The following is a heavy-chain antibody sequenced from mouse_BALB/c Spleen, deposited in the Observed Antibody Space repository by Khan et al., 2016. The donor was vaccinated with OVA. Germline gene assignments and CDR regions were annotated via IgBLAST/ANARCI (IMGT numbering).Heavy chain of an antibody. CDR2: FISYGDNT. CDR3: ARSPYGNFAY. CDR1: GFTFSTYA. J-gene: IGHJ3*01. D-gene: IGHD2-1*01. Sequence: EVQLVESGGGLVQPGGSLKLSCAVSGFTFSTYAMSCVRHTLAMSLVWFASFISYGDNTYYPDCVTGRFSIPRDTAKNTLYLQMSSLRSEDTAMYYCARSPYGNFAYWGQGTLVTVSA. V-gene: IGHV5-9-3*01.